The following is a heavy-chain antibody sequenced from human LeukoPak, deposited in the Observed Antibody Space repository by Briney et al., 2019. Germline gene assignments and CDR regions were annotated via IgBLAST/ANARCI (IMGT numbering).Heavy chain of an antibody. D-gene: IGHD3-9*01. Sequence: GGSLRLSCEASGFTFSGSALHWVRHASGKELEWVGRIRSKANSYATVYAASVKGRLTIYRDNSKNTAYLQMNSPKTEDTAVYYCTNDILTGYYNLLRWGQGTLVTVSS. CDR1: GFTFSGSA. CDR2: IRSKANSYAT. CDR3: TNDILTGYYNLLR. J-gene: IGHJ4*02. V-gene: IGHV3-73*01.